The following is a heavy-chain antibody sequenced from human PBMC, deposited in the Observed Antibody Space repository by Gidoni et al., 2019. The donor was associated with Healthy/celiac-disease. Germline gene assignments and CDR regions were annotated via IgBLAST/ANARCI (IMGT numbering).Heavy chain of an antibody. CDR2: IIPIFGTA. V-gene: IGHV1-69*01. Sequence: QVQLVQSGAEVTKPGSSVKVSCKASGGTFSSYAISWVRQAPGQGLAWMGGIIPIFGTANYSQKFQGRVTITADESTSTAYMELSSLRSEDTAVYYCARDSEEVAAASYYFDYWGQGPLVTVSS. D-gene: IGHD6-13*01. CDR1: GGTFSSYA. J-gene: IGHJ4*02. CDR3: ARDSEEVAAASYYFDY.